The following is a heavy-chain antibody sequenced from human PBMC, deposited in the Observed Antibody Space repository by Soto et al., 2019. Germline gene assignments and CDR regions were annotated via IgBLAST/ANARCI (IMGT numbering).Heavy chain of an antibody. Sequence: QVQLVQSGAEVKKPGSSVKVSCKASGGTFSSYTLAWVRQAPGQGLEWMGELINIFGTTNYVQKFQGRVTITADVSTNTAYMELSSLRSEDTAMYYCARDSIAASGTDYWGQGTLVTVSS. CDR3: ARDSIAASGTDY. D-gene: IGHD6-13*01. J-gene: IGHJ4*02. CDR1: GGTFSSYT. V-gene: IGHV1-69*01. CDR2: LINIFGTT.